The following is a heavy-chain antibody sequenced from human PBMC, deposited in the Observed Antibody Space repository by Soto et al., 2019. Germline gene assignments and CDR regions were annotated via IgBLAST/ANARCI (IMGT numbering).Heavy chain of an antibody. V-gene: IGHV4-59*01. D-gene: IGHD5-18*01. Sequence: KASETLSLTCTVSGGSISSYYWSWIRQPPGKGLEWIGYIYYSGSTNYNPSLKSRVTISVDTSKNQFSLKLSSVTAADTAVYYCARDDKVDTAMGHYYYYGMDVWGQGTTVTVS. CDR1: GGSISSYY. J-gene: IGHJ6*02. CDR2: IYYSGST. CDR3: ARDDKVDTAMGHYYYYGMDV.